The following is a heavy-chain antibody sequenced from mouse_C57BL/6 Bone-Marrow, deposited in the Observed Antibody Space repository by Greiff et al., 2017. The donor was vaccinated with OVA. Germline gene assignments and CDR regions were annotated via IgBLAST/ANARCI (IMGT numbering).Heavy chain of an antibody. CDR2: IYPRSGNT. CDR1: GYTFTSYG. CDR3: ARQDGSSYYYAMDY. V-gene: IGHV1-81*01. D-gene: IGHD1-1*01. Sequence: VQLVESGAELARPGASVKLSCKASGYTFTSYGISWVKQRTGQGLEWIGEIYPRSGNTYYNEKFKGKATLTADKSSSTAYMELRSLTSEDSAVYFCARQDGSSYYYAMDYWGQGTSVTVSS. J-gene: IGHJ4*01.